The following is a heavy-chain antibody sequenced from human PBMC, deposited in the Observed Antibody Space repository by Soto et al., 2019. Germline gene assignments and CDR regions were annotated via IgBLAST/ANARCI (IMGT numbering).Heavy chain of an antibody. D-gene: IGHD2-8*01. Sequence: QVQLQESGPGLVKPSQTLSLTCTLSGGSISSGGYYWSWIRQHPGKGLEWIAYVYDSGSTYYNPSLTSRVTTSVDKSKKQCSQNLSTVTAADTAVYYCARGMDLSRVGYWGQGTLATVSS. CDR3: ARGMDLSRVGY. V-gene: IGHV4-31*03. CDR1: GGSISSGGYY. CDR2: VYDSGST. J-gene: IGHJ4*02.